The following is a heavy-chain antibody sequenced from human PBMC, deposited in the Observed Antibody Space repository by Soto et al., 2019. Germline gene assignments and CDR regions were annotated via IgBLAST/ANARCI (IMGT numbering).Heavy chain of an antibody. J-gene: IGHJ4*02. CDR3: AKRSSSSTFDY. CDR1: GLSFSSYG. D-gene: IGHD6-6*01. Sequence: GGSLRLSCADSGLSFSSYGMHWVRQAPGKGLEWVSVISGSDDSTYYADSVKGRFTISRDNSKNTLYLQMNSLRAEDTAVYYCAKRSSSSTFDYWGQGTLVTVSS. V-gene: IGHV3-23*01. CDR2: ISGSDDST.